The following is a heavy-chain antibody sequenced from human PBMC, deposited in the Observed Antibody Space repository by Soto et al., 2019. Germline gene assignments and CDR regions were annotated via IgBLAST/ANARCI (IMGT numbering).Heavy chain of an antibody. CDR3: ARYWNAGTLYGAFDI. Sequence: QVQLLQSGAEVRKPGSSVKVSCEASGGSFNNYVISWLRQAPGQWLEWMGGIIPNYEAANYAQKFRGRLTITADKATNTAYMELNSLRPEDTATYYCARYWNAGTLYGAFDIWGQGTTVIVS. CDR1: GGSFNNYV. J-gene: IGHJ3*02. D-gene: IGHD4-17*01. CDR2: IIPNYEAA. V-gene: IGHV1-69*06.